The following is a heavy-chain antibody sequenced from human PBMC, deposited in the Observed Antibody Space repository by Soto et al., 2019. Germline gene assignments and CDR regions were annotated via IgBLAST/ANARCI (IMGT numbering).Heavy chain of an antibody. CDR1: GFTVSSHA. J-gene: IGHJ3*02. CDR2: VTADGGT. Sequence: EVQVLESGGGLVQPGGSLRLSCEGSGFTVSSHAMTWIRQAPGKGPEWVSTVTADGGTYYADSVKGRFAMSRDTSENKQYLQMNRLGAEDTAAYYCAPHVSCSGGSCQYDAFAIRGQGTMVTVSS. CDR3: APHVSCSGGSCQYDAFAI. V-gene: IGHV3-23*01. D-gene: IGHD2-15*01.